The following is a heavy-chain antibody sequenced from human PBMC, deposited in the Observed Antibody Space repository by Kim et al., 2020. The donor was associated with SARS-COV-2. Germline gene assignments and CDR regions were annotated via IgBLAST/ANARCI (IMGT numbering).Heavy chain of an antibody. J-gene: IGHJ6*02. CDR3: VKARRITIFGVGRYGMVV. CDR2: INYNGGST. D-gene: IGHD3-3*01. CDR1: GFTFSTYA. V-gene: IGHV3-64D*09. Sequence: GGSLRLSCSASGFTFSTYAMHWVRQAPGKGLEYVSAINYNGGSTYYADSVKGRFTISRDNSKNTLYLQMSSLRAEDTAVYYCVKARRITIFGVGRYGMVVWGQGTTVTVSS.